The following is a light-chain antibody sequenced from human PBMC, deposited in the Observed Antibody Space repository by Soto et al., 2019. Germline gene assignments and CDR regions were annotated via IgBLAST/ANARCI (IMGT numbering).Light chain of an antibody. J-gene: IGKJ5*01. Sequence: EIVMTQSPATLSVSPGERATPSCRASQNIDINLVWYQQKPGQSPRLLIFRASTRASGIPARFSGSGSGTEFTLTISSLQSEDFAVYYCQQYHQWPPITFGQGTRLEIK. V-gene: IGKV3-15*01. CDR2: RAS. CDR1: QNIDIN. CDR3: QQYHQWPPIT.